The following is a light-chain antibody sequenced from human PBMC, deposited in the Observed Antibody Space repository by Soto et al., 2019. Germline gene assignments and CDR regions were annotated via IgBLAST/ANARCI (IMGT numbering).Light chain of an antibody. CDR2: DAS. J-gene: IGKJ4*01. CDR1: QSVSSY. CDR3: QQYGSSPLT. Sequence: EIVMTQSPGTLSLSPGERATLSCRASQSVSSYLAWYQQKPGQAPRLLIYDASNRATGIPDRFSGGGSGTDFTLTISRLEPEDFAVYYCQQYGSSPLTFGGGTKVDIK. V-gene: IGKV3-20*01.